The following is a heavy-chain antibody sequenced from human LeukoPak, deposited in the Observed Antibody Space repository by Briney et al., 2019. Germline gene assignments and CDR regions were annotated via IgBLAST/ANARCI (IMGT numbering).Heavy chain of an antibody. V-gene: IGHV1-18*01. CDR2: ISAYNGNT. D-gene: IGHD3-9*01. CDR3: ASSVLRYFDWLPGGYYYMDV. J-gene: IGHJ6*03. Sequence: ASVKVSCKASGYTFTSYGISWVRQAPGQGLEWMGWISAYNGNTNYAQKLQGRVTMTTDTSTSTAYMELRSLRSDDTAVYYCASSVLRYFDWLPGGYYYMDVWGKGTTVTISS. CDR1: GYTFTSYG.